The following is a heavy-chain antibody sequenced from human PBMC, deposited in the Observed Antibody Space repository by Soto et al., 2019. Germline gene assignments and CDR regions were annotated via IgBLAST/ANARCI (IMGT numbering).Heavy chain of an antibody. CDR1: GFTFDDYA. V-gene: IGHV3-9*01. D-gene: IGHD3-9*01. Sequence: EVQLVGSGGGLVQPGRSLRLSCAASGFTFDDYAILWVRQAPGTGLEWVSGISWNSGSIGYADSVKGRFTISRDNAKNSLYLQMNSLRAEDTALYYCAKGSHYDIWTVDHWGQGTLVTVSS. J-gene: IGHJ4*02. CDR2: ISWNSGSI. CDR3: AKGSHYDIWTVDH.